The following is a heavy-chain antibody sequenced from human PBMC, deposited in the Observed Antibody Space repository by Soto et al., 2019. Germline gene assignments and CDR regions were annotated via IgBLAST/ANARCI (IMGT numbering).Heavy chain of an antibody. CDR3: ARVQQRLVGAGLVLHYYCYMDV. V-gene: IGHV3-21*01. J-gene: IGHJ6*03. CDR1: GFTFSSYS. CDR2: ISRSSSYI. D-gene: IGHD6-19*01. Sequence: EVQLVESGGGLVKPGGSLRLSCAASGFTFSSYSMNWVRQALGKGVEWLISISRSSSYIYYADSVKGRSTISRDNVKNSLYLQMNSLRAEDTAVYYCARVQQRLVGAGLVLHYYCYMDVWGKATTVTLSS.